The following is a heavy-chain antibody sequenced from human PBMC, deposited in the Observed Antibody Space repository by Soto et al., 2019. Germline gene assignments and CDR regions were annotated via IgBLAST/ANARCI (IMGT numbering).Heavy chain of an antibody. CDR1: GGTFSNSA. J-gene: IGHJ6*02. Sequence: QVQLEQSGAEVKKPGSSVKVSCKASGGTFSNSAISWVRQAPGQGLEWMGGIMPIFRTPDYAQKFQGRVTITADESTSTAYMEFRGLRSDDTAVYYCASDKDRLQLGGNYYYILDVWGQGTTVTVSS. CDR2: IMPIFRTP. CDR3: ASDKDRLQLGGNYYYILDV. D-gene: IGHD5-12*01. V-gene: IGHV1-69*12.